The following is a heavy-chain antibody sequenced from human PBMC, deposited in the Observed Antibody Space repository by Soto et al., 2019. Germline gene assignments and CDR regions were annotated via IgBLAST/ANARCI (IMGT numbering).Heavy chain of an antibody. Sequence: GGSLRLSXSASGFTFNSYAMHWVHQAPGKGLEYVSVISTNGGSTYYADSVKGRFTISRDNSKNTLYLQMSSLRPEDTAVYYCVREDAPGLGGYASSWGQGTLVTVSS. V-gene: IGHV3-64D*06. D-gene: IGHD5-12*01. J-gene: IGHJ5*02. CDR1: GFTFNSYA. CDR3: VREDAPGLGGYASS. CDR2: ISTNGGST.